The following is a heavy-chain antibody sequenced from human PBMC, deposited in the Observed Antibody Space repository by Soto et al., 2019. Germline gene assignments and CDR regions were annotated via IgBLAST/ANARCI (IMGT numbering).Heavy chain of an antibody. D-gene: IGHD6-13*01. CDR1: GGSISSGGYY. CDR2: IYYSGST. J-gene: IGHJ5*02. Sequence: SETLSLTCTVSGGSISSGGYYWSWIRQHPGKGLEWIGYIYYSGSTYYNPSLKSRVTISVDTSKNQFSLKLSSVTAADTAVYYCASRGIAEAGNWFDPWGQGTLVTVS. CDR3: ASRGIAEAGNWFDP. V-gene: IGHV4-31*03.